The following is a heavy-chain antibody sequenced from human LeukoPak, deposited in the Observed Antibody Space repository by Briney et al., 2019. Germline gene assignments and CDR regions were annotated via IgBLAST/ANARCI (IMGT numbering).Heavy chain of an antibody. V-gene: IGHV4-59*01. D-gene: IGHD2-2*01. CDR3: ARDKVVPAAIVYYYYMDF. CDR1: GGSISSYY. J-gene: IGHJ6*03. Sequence: KPSETLSLTCTVSGGSISSYYWSWIRQPPGKGLEWIGYIYYSGSTNYNPSLKSRVTRAVDTSKNQFSLKLGSVTAADRAVYYCARDKVVPAAIVYYYYMDFWGKGTTVTVSS. CDR2: IYYSGST.